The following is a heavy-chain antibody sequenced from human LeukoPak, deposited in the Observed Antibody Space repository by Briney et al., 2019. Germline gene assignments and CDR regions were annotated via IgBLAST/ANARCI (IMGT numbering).Heavy chain of an antibody. V-gene: IGHV3-30*03. J-gene: IGHJ4*02. CDR1: GFTFRSFV. CDR3: ASPVRGATFDY. D-gene: IGHD3-10*01. Sequence: SGGSLRLSCAASGFTFRSFVIHWVRQAPGKGLEWVAGILNDGSDKHYSDSVKGRFTISRDNSKNTLYLQMNSLRAEDTAVYYCASPVRGATFDYWGQGTLVTVSS. CDR2: ILNDGSDK.